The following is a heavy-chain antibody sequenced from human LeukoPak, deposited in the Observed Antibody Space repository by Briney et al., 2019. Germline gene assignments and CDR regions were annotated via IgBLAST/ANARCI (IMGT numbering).Heavy chain of an antibody. J-gene: IGHJ5*02. V-gene: IGHV1-24*01. CDR2: FDPEDGET. CDR1: GYTLTELS. CDR3: ATSDRGYSYGYVWFDP. Sequence: ASVNVSCKVSGYTLTELSIHWVRQAPGKGLEWMGGFDPEDGETIYAQKFQGRVTMTEDTSTDTAYMELSSLRSEDTAVYYCATSDRGYSYGYVWFDPWGQGTLVTVSS. D-gene: IGHD5-18*01.